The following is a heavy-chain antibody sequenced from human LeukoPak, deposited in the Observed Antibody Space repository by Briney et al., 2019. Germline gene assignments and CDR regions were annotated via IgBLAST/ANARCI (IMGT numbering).Heavy chain of an antibody. Sequence: GGSLRLSCAAPGFTVSSNYMSWVRQAPGKGLEYVSVIYSGGSTYYADAVKGRFTISRDNSKNTLYLQMNSLRAEDTAVYYCARVKRLLPNDAFDMWGQGTMVIVSS. CDR1: GFTVSSNY. D-gene: IGHD3-22*01. J-gene: IGHJ3*02. CDR3: ARVKRLLPNDAFDM. V-gene: IGHV3-66*01. CDR2: IYSGGST.